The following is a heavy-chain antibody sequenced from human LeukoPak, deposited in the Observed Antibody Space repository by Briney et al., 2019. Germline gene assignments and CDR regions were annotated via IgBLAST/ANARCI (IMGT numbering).Heavy chain of an antibody. V-gene: IGHV4-59*01. CDR3: ARDLKGYSDSSGYLPLGY. CDR2: ISYSGST. Sequence: SETLSLTCTVSGDSMSSYYWSWIRQPPGKGLEWIAYISYSGSTKYNPSLQNRVTISIDTSKDQFSLKLSTVTAADTAVYYCARDLKGYSDSSGYLPLGYWGQGTLVTVSS. CDR1: GDSMSSYY. D-gene: IGHD3-22*01. J-gene: IGHJ4*02.